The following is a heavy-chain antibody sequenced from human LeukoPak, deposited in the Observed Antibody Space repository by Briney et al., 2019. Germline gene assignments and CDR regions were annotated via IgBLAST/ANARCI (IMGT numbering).Heavy chain of an antibody. Sequence: GGSLRLSCAASGFTFSSYSMNWVRQAPGKGLEWVSSISSSSSYIYYADSVKGRFTISRDNAKNSLYLQMNSLRAEDTAVYYCARVQSEITMVRGVIKYYYYGMDVWAKGPRSPSPQ. D-gene: IGHD3-10*01. J-gene: IGHJ6*04. CDR1: GFTFSSYS. CDR3: ARVQSEITMVRGVIKYYYYGMDV. CDR2: ISSSSSYI. V-gene: IGHV3-21*01.